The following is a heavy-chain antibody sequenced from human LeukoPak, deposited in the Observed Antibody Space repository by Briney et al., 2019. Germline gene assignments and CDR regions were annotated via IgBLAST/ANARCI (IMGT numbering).Heavy chain of an antibody. CDR2: IRGNGDST. CDR1: GFTFSSYA. V-gene: IGHV3-23*01. Sequence: GGSLRLSCAASGFTFSSYAMSWVRQGPGKGLEWVSTIRGNGDSTYYADSVKGRFTISRDNSKNTLYLQMSSLRAEDMALYYCAKGVQWEAPWFDPWGQGTLVTVSS. J-gene: IGHJ5*02. D-gene: IGHD1-26*01. CDR3: AKGVQWEAPWFDP.